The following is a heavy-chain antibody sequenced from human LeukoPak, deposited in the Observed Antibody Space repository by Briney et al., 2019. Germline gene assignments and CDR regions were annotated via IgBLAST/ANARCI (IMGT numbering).Heavy chain of an antibody. CDR3: ARGDTAMATGFDY. J-gene: IGHJ4*02. CDR1: GGSISSGGYS. V-gene: IGHV4-30-2*01. D-gene: IGHD5-18*01. CDR2: IYHSGST. Sequence: PSETLSLTCAVSGGSISSGGYSWSWIRQPPGKGLEWIGYIYHSGSTYYNPSLKSRVTISVDRPKNQFSLKLSSVTAADTAVYYCARGDTAMATGFDYWGQGTLVTVSS.